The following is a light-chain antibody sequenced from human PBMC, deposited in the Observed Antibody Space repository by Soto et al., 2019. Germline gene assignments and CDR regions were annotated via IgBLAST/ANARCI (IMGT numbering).Light chain of an antibody. CDR3: QQRHMWPIT. CDR1: QSVSSY. J-gene: IGKJ1*01. Sequence: EIVLTQSPATLSLSPGERATLSCRASQSVSSYLAWYQQKPGQAPRLLIYDAYNRATGIPPRFSGSGSGTDFTLTISSLEPEDSAVYYCQQRHMWPITFGQGTKVDI. CDR2: DAY. V-gene: IGKV3-11*01.